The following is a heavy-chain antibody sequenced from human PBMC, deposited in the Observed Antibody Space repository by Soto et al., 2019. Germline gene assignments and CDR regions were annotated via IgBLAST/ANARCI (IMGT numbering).Heavy chain of an antibody. CDR1: XFTFSSYS. V-gene: IGHV3-48*01. J-gene: IGHJ4*02. CDR2: ISSGGSTV. Sequence: EVXLVXSGGGLVQPGXXLXXSCAASXFTFSSYSMNWVRQAPGXGXXCVSDISSGGSTVYYADSVKGRFXISXXXXXXXXXXXXXXXXVEDTAVYYCARDRPGRGGCSSTTCYAFDYWGQXTLVTVSS. CDR3: ARDRPGRGGCSSTTCYAFDY. D-gene: IGHD2-2*01.